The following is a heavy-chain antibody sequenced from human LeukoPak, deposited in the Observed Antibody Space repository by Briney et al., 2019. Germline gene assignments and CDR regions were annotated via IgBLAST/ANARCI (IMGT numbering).Heavy chain of an antibody. CDR3: ARVGILRFPSNWFDP. J-gene: IGHJ5*02. D-gene: IGHD3-3*01. CDR1: GASISSYY. Sequence: PSETLPLTCTVSGASISSYYWSWIRQPPGKGLEWIGYIYYSGSTRYNPSLKSRVTISVDTSKNQFSLKLSSVTAADTAVYYCARVGILRFPSNWFDPWGQGTLVTVSP. V-gene: IGHV4-59*01. CDR2: IYYSGST.